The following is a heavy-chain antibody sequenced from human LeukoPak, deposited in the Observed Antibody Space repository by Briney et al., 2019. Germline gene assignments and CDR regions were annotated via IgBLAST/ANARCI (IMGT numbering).Heavy chain of an antibody. CDR3: AGAPPYNYGYGYFDY. D-gene: IGHD5-18*01. Sequence: SETLSLTCTVSGGSISSYYLNWIRQPPGKGLEWIGYVYYSGSTNYNPSLKSRVTISVDTSKKQFSLKLSSVTAADTAVYYCAGAPPYNYGYGYFDYWGQGTLVTVSS. CDR2: VYYSGST. J-gene: IGHJ4*02. CDR1: GGSISSYY. V-gene: IGHV4-59*01.